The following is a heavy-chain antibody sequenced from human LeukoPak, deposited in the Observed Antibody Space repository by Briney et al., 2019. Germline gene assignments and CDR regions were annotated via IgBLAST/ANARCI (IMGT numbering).Heavy chain of an antibody. CDR3: ARGESYGYGLSSVNNWFDP. CDR2: ISAYNGNT. CDR1: GYTFTSYG. Sequence: EASVTVSCTASGYTFTSYGISWVRQAPGQGLEWMGWISAYNGNTNYAQKLQGRVTMTTDTSTSTAYMELRSLRSDDTAVYYCARGESYGYGLSSVNNWFDPWGQGTLVTVSS. V-gene: IGHV1-18*01. D-gene: IGHD5-18*01. J-gene: IGHJ5*02.